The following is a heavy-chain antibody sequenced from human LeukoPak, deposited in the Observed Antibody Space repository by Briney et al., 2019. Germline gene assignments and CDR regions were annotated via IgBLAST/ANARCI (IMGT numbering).Heavy chain of an antibody. D-gene: IGHD5-12*01. V-gene: IGHV1-46*01. CDR1: RYTFTSYY. CDR2: INPSGGST. CDR3: ARARPTNWYFDL. J-gene: IGHJ2*01. Sequence: ASVKVSCKASRYTFTSYYMHWVRQAPGQGLEWMGIINPSGGSTSYAQKFQGRVTMTRDTSTSTVYMELSSLRSEDTAVYYCARARPTNWYFDLWGRGTLVTVSS.